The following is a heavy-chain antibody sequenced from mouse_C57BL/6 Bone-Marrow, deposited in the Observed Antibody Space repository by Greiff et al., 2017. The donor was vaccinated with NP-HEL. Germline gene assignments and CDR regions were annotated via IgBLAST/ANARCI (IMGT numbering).Heavy chain of an antibody. CDR1: GYTFTSYG. V-gene: IGHV1-81*01. Sequence: VKLQESGAELARPGASVKLSCKASGYTFTSYGISWVKQRTGQGLEWIGEIYPRSGNTYYNEKFKGKATLTADKSSSTAYMELRSLTSEDSAVYFCARRDGYYVFDYWGQGTTLTVSS. D-gene: IGHD2-3*01. J-gene: IGHJ2*01. CDR3: ARRDGYYVFDY. CDR2: IYPRSGNT.